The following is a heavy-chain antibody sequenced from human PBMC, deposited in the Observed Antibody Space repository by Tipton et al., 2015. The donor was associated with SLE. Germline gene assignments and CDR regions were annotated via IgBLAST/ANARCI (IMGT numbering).Heavy chain of an antibody. Sequence: TLSLTCTVSGFSISRGYYWGWIRQPPNKGLEWIGNVYQSGSAHYNPSLKSRVTISVDTSENQFSLKVSSVTAADTAVYYCARVTIFGVASDVWGKGTTVTVSS. V-gene: IGHV4-38-2*02. CDR2: VYQSGSA. J-gene: IGHJ6*04. D-gene: IGHD3-3*01. CDR1: GFSISRGYY. CDR3: ARVTIFGVASDV.